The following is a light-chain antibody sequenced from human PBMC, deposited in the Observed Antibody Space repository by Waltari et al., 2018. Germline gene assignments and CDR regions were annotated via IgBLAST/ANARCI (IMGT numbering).Light chain of an antibody. CDR3: QQYDNLPPLT. CDR1: QDISNY. J-gene: IGKJ4*01. Sequence: DIQMTQSPSSLSASVGDRVTITCQASQDISNYLNWYQQKPGKAPKLLIYDASNLEIGVPSRLSGSGAGTDVTFTISGLQPEDIATYYCQQYDNLPPLTFGGGTKVEIK. V-gene: IGKV1-33*01. CDR2: DAS.